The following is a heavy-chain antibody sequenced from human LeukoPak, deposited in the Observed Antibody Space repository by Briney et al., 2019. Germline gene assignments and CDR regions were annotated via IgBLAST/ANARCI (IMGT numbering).Heavy chain of an antibody. CDR3: ARVGVCSSTSCHPFYFDY. CDR1: GFSFSSYS. V-gene: IGHV3-21*01. CDR2: ISSSSYI. D-gene: IGHD2-2*01. Sequence: PGRSRSLSCAASGFSFSSYSINWVRQAPGEGLEWVSSISSSSYIYYADPVKGRFTISRDNAKNSLYLQMNSLRAEDTAVYYCARVGVCSSTSCHPFYFDYWGQGTLVTVSS. J-gene: IGHJ4*02.